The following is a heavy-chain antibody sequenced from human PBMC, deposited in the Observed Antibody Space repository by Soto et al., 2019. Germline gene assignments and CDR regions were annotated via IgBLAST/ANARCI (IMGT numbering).Heavy chain of an antibody. J-gene: IGHJ4*02. Sequence: GGSLRLSCAASGFTFSKYGVHWVRQAPGQGLEWVALISYDGRNIDYADAVKGRFTISRDNSKNSVYLQMNSLRSEDTAVYYCATLDYEGAVHWGQGTRVTVSS. CDR3: ATLDYEGAVH. D-gene: IGHD3-22*01. V-gene: IGHV3-30*03. CDR1: GFTFSKYG. CDR2: ISYDGRNI.